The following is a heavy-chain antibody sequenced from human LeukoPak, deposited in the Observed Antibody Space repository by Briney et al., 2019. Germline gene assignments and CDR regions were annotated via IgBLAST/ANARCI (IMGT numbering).Heavy chain of an antibody. V-gene: IGHV3-30*18. Sequence: GGSLRLSCAASGFTFSTYVIHWVRHAPGKGLEWVAVTSSDGSNKYYADSVKGRFTISRDNSKNTLYLQMNSLRAEDTAVYYCAKDSGGDYGDYGLDYWGQGTLVTVSS. D-gene: IGHD4-17*01. CDR2: TSSDGSNK. CDR1: GFTFSTYV. J-gene: IGHJ4*02. CDR3: AKDSGGDYGDYGLDY.